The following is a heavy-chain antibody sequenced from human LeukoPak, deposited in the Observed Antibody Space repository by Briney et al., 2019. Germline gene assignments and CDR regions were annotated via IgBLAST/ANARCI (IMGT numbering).Heavy chain of an antibody. Sequence: GGSLRLSCAASGFTFSSYSMNWVRQAPGKGLKWVSSISSSSSYIYYADSVKGRFTISRDNAKNSLYLQMNSLRAEDTAVYYCARDYDSSGYHDYWGQGTLVTVSS. CDR3: ARDYDSSGYHDY. V-gene: IGHV3-21*01. D-gene: IGHD3-22*01. CDR2: ISSSSSYI. J-gene: IGHJ4*02. CDR1: GFTFSSYS.